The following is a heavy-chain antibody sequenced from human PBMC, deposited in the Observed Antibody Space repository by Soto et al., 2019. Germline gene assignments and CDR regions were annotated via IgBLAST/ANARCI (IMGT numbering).Heavy chain of an antibody. V-gene: IGHV4-31*03. J-gene: IGHJ6*02. Sequence: SETLSLTCTVSGGSISSGGYYWSWIRQHPGKGLEWIGYIYYSGSTYYNPSLKSRVTISVDTSKNQFSLKLSSVTAADTAVYYCARYCSGGSCYPDEFYYYYGMDVWGQGTTVTVS. CDR1: GGSISSGGYY. CDR3: ARYCSGGSCYPDEFYYYYGMDV. D-gene: IGHD2-15*01. CDR2: IYYSGST.